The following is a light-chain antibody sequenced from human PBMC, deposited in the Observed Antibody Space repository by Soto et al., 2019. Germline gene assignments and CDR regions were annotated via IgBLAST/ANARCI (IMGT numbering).Light chain of an antibody. Sequence: EVVMTQSPATLSVSPGERATLSCRASQSVSRNLAWYQQKPGQAPRLLIYGASTRATGIPARSSGSGSGTEFTLTISSLQSEDFAVYYCQQYNNLPPWTFGQRSMVDNK. V-gene: IGKV3D-15*01. CDR1: QSVSRN. CDR2: GAS. CDR3: QQYNNLPPWT. J-gene: IGKJ1*01.